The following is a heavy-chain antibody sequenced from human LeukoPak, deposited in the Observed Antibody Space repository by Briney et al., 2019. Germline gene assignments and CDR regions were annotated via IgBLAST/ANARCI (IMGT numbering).Heavy chain of an antibody. CDR3: ARNENSGWGYFDY. D-gene: IGHD5-12*01. V-gene: IGHV3-23*01. Sequence: GGSLRLSCAASGFTFSSYAMSWVRQAPGKGLEWVSVIGGSSGITFYVGSVKGRFTISRDNSKDTLYLQMNSLRAEDTAVYYCARNENSGWGYFDYWGQGTLVTVSS. CDR2: IGGSSGIT. CDR1: GFTFSSYA. J-gene: IGHJ4*02.